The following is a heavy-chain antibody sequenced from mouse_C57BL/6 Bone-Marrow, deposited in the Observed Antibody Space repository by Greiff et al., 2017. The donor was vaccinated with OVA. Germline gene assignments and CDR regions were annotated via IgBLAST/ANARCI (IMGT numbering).Heavy chain of an antibody. D-gene: IGHD2-2*01. J-gene: IGHJ2*01. CDR3: AREGGYDGYYCDY. V-gene: IGHV1-69*01. CDR1: GYTFTSYW. Sequence: QVQLQQPGAELVMPGASVKLSCKASGYTFTSYWMHWVKQRPGQGLEWIGEIDPSDSYTNYNQKFKGKSTLTVDKSSSTAYMQLSSLTSEDSAVYYCAREGGYDGYYCDYWGQGTTLTVSS. CDR2: IDPSDSYT.